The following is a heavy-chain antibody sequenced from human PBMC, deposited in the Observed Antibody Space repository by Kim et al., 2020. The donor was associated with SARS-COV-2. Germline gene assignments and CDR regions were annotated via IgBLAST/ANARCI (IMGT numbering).Heavy chain of an antibody. Sequence: ASVKVSCKASGYTFTGYYMHWVRQAPGQGLEWMGRINPNSGGTNYAQKFQGRITMTRDTSISTAYMELSRLRSDDTAVYYCARSNSGYDKGCSYWGQGTLVTVSS. CDR1: GYTFTGYY. D-gene: IGHD5-12*01. CDR2: INPNSGGT. CDR3: ARSNSGYDKGCSY. V-gene: IGHV1-2*06. J-gene: IGHJ4*02.